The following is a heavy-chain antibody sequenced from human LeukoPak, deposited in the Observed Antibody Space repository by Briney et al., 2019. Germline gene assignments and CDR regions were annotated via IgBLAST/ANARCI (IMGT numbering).Heavy chain of an antibody. CDR1: GFTFSSYG. D-gene: IGHD3-22*01. CDR3: AKDSLDAYYYDSSGYPGGY. CDR2: ISYDGSNK. Sequence: GGSLRLSCAASGFTFSSYGMHWVRRAPGKGLEWVAVISYDGSNKYYADSVKGRFTISRDNSKNTLYLQMNSLRAEDTAVYYCAKDSLDAYYYDSSGYPGGYWGQGTLVTVSS. V-gene: IGHV3-30*18. J-gene: IGHJ4*02.